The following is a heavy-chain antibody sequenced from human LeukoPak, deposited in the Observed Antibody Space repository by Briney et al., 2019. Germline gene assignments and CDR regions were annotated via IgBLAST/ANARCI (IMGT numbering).Heavy chain of an antibody. D-gene: IGHD2-21*01. Sequence: ASVKVSCKASGYTFTNCGISWVRPAPGQGLEWMGWISAYNGNTNSAQKLQGRITMTTDTSTSTAYMELRSLRSDDTAVYYCAREGLGGDHFDHWGQGTLVTVSS. V-gene: IGHV1-18*01. CDR3: AREGLGGDHFDH. CDR1: GYTFTNCG. J-gene: IGHJ4*02. CDR2: ISAYNGNT.